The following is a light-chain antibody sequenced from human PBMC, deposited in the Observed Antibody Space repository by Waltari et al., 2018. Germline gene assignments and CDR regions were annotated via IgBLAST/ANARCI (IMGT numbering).Light chain of an antibody. J-gene: IGLJ3*02. CDR1: SGSLSTTSY. CDR3: ALYMGSGIWV. V-gene: IGLV8-61*01. Sequence: TVVTQEPSLSVSPGGTVTLPCALCSGSLSTTSYATWYQQTPGQAPRTLVSKANARSSGVPDRFSGSILGNTAALTITGAQADDESDYYCALYMGSGIWVFGGGTRLTVL. CDR2: KAN.